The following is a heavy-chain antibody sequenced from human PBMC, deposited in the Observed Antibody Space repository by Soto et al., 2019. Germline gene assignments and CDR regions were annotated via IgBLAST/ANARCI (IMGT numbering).Heavy chain of an antibody. CDR2: TYYRSKWYN. CDR1: GDSVSSDNAA. D-gene: IGHD2-15*01. Sequence: PSQTLSLTCAISGDSVSSDNAAWNWIRLSPSRGLEWLGRTYYRSKWYNDYALSVKSRITFNADTSKNQFSLQLNTLSPEDTAVYFCSRSGGTPYSYYGMDVWGQGTTVTVSS. J-gene: IGHJ6*02. CDR3: SRSGGTPYSYYGMDV. V-gene: IGHV6-1*01.